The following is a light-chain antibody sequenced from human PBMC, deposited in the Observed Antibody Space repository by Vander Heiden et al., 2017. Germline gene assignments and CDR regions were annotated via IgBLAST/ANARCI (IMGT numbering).Light chain of an antibody. CDR2: KVS. Sequence: DVVMTQSPLSLPVTLGQPASISCRSSQSLVYSDGNTDLNWFQQRPGQSPRRLIYKVSNRDSGVKDRFSGRRQGTDFTLKMSRVEAEDVGVYYCMQGTHCHPTSTFRQGAKVG. CDR1: QSLVYSDGNTD. V-gene: IGKV2-30*01. CDR3: MQGTHCHPTST. J-gene: IGKJ1*01.